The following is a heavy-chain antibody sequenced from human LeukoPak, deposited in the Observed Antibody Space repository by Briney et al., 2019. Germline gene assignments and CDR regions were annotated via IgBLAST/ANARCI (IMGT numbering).Heavy chain of an antibody. CDR2: IYYSGST. D-gene: IGHD3-3*01. V-gene: IGHV4-59*01. CDR3: ARVAVFGVVPDEIDAFDI. CDR1: GGSISSYY. Sequence: SETLSLTCTVSGGSISSYYWSWIRQPPGKGLEWIGYIYYSGSTNYNPSLKSRVTISVDTSKNQFSLKLSSVTAADTAVYYCARVAVFGVVPDEIDAFDIWGQGTMVTVSS. J-gene: IGHJ3*02.